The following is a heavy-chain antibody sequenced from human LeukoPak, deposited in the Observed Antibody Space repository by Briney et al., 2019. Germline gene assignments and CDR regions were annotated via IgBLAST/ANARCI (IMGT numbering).Heavy chain of an antibody. CDR3: ARDVRSSWYGLLHYYYYYYMDV. CDR1: GYTFTGYY. V-gene: IGHV1-2*02. CDR2: INPNSGAT. D-gene: IGHD6-13*01. J-gene: IGHJ6*03. Sequence: ASVKVSCKASGYTFTGYYMHWVRQAPGQGLEWMGWINPNSGATNYAQKLQGRVTMTTDTSTSTAYMELRSLRSDDTAVYYCARDVRSSWYGLLHYYYYYYMDVWGKGTTVTVSS.